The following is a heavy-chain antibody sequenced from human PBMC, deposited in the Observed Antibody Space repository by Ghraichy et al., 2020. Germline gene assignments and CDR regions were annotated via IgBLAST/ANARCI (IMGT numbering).Heavy chain of an antibody. V-gene: IGHV4-4*07. Sequence: SETLSLTCTVSGGSISSYYWSWIRQPAGKGLEWIGRIYTSGSTNYNPSLKSRVTMSVDTSKNQFSLKLSSVTAADTAVYYCARANSLVLPAAIVDIWGQGTMVTVSS. J-gene: IGHJ3*02. CDR2: IYTSGST. CDR1: GGSISSYY. CDR3: ARANSLVLPAAIVDI. D-gene: IGHD2-2*01.